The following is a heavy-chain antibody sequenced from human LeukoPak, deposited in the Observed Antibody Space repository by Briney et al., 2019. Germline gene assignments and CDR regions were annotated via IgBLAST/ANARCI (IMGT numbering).Heavy chain of an antibody. CDR1: GFTFSSYA. CDR2: ISYDGSNK. D-gene: IGHD3-22*01. Sequence: PGGSLRLSCAASGFTFSSYAIHWVRQAPGKGLEWVAVISYDGSNKYYADSVKGRFTISRDNSKNTLYLQMNSLRAEDTAVYYCARDQATDSSGPVDYWGQGTLVTVSS. CDR3: ARDQATDSSGPVDY. J-gene: IGHJ4*02. V-gene: IGHV3-30-3*01.